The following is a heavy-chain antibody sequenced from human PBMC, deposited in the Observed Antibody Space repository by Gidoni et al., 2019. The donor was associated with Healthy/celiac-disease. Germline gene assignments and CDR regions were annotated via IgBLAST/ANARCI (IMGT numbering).Heavy chain of an antibody. CDR3: ARQGRIPFDY. CDR1: SVSISRSSYY. Sequence: QLPLQESGPRLVQPSEPPSLTCTVLSVSISRSSYYWGWIRQPPGKGLEWIGSIYYSGSTYYNPSLKSRVTISVDTSKNQFSLKLSSVTAADTAVYYCARQGRIPFDYWGQGTLVTVSS. D-gene: IGHD2-21*01. V-gene: IGHV4-39*01. CDR2: IYYSGST. J-gene: IGHJ4*02.